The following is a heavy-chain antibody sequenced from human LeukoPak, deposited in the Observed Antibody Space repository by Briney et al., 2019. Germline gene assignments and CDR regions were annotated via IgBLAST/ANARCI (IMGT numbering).Heavy chain of an antibody. CDR2: ISGSGGGT. D-gene: IGHD2-15*01. Sequence: GGSLRLSCAASGFTFSTYAMSWVRQAPGKGLEWVSGISGSGGGTYYADSVKGRFTISRDNSKNTLYLQMNSLGAEDTALYYCAKDGRATSLYWGQGTLVTVSS. CDR3: AKDGRATSLY. J-gene: IGHJ4*02. V-gene: IGHV3-23*01. CDR1: GFTFSTYA.